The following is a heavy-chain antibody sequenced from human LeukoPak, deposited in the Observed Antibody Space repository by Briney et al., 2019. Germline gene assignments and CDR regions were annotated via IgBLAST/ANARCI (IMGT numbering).Heavy chain of an antibody. J-gene: IGHJ4*02. D-gene: IGHD3-3*01. CDR1: GFSFSNYA. V-gene: IGHV3-23*01. CDR3: AKAPSGRDDTYYDFWSGYYNPTAYYFDY. Sequence: GGSLRLSCVPSGFSFSNYAMSWVRQAPGKGLEWVSSISGSGGSTHYVDSVKGRFTISRDKTKNTLYLQMNSLRAEDTAVYYCAKAPSGRDDTYYDFWSGYYNPTAYYFDYWGQGTLVTVSS. CDR2: ISGSGGST.